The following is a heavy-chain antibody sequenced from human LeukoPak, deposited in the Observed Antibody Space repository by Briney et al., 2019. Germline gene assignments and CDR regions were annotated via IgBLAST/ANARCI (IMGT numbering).Heavy chain of an antibody. CDR2: ITGGGSGI. Sequence: GASLRLSCAASGFTFSNYAMSWVRQAPGEGVEWVSAITGGGSGIYYADSMKSRFTISRDNSKNTLYLRINSLRAEATAVYYCAKWGDYDVLTGYYVSDYWGQGTLVTVSS. CDR3: AKWGDYDVLTGYYVSDY. D-gene: IGHD3-9*01. CDR1: GFTFSNYA. J-gene: IGHJ4*02. V-gene: IGHV3-23*01.